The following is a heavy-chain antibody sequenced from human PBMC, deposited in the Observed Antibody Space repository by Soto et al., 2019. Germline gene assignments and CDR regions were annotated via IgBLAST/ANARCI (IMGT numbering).Heavy chain of an antibody. D-gene: IGHD1-20*01. CDR3: AKRDRSNWSYFDY. Sequence: GGSLRLSCAASGFTFSSYAMSWVRQAPGKGLEWVSAISGGGGSTYYADSVKGRFTISRDNSKNTLSLQMNSLRAEDTALYYCAKRDRSNWSYFDYWGQGTLVTVSS. CDR2: ISGGGGST. V-gene: IGHV3-23*01. CDR1: GFTFSSYA. J-gene: IGHJ4*02.